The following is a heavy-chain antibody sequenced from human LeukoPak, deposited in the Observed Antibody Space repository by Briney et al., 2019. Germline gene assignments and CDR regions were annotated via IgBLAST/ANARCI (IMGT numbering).Heavy chain of an antibody. CDR2: ISGSGGST. J-gene: IGHJ4*02. CDR3: AKDLFWVGKGCLDY. CDR1: GFTFNTYA. V-gene: IGHV3-23*01. Sequence: GGSLRLSCAAPGFTFNTYAMSWVRQAPGKGLEWVSAISGSGGSTFYADSVKGRFTISRDYSKNTLYLQMNSLRAEDTAVYYCAKDLFWVGKGCLDYWGQGTLVTVSS. D-gene: IGHD1-26*01.